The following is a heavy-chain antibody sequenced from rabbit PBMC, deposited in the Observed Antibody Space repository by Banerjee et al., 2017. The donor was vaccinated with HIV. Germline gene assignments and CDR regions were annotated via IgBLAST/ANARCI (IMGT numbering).Heavy chain of an antibody. CDR2: IYAGSSGST. D-gene: IGHD6-1*01. Sequence: QEQLEESGGDMVKPGGSLTLTCTASGFSFSSNYYMCWVRQAPGKGLEWIACIYAGSSGSTYYASWAKGRFTISKTSSTTVTLQMTSLTAADTATYFCARGHIYSGYAYLLWGPGTLVTVS. J-gene: IGHJ4*01. CDR3: ARGHIYSGYAYLL. CDR1: GFSFSSNYY. V-gene: IGHV1S45*01.